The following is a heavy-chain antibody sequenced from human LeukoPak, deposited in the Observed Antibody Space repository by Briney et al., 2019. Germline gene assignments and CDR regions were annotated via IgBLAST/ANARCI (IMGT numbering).Heavy chain of an antibody. Sequence: ASVKVSCKASGYTFTGYYMHWVRQAPGQGLEWMGWINPNSGGTNYAQKFQGRVTMTRDTSISTAYMELSRLRSDDTAVYYCARGGYDFWSGYSDVFDIWGQGTMVTVSS. CDR3: ARGGYDFWSGYSDVFDI. CDR2: INPNSGGT. V-gene: IGHV1-2*02. D-gene: IGHD3-3*01. J-gene: IGHJ3*02. CDR1: GYTFTGYY.